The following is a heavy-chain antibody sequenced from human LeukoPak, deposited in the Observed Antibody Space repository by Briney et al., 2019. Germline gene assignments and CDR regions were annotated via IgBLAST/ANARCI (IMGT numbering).Heavy chain of an antibody. Sequence: PSQTLSLTCNVSGGSISNDGYYWSWIRQHPGKGLEWLGYIYYSGSTYYNPSLKSPVTLSVDTSKSQFSLRLSSVTAADTAVYYCARDLTGDQFFDPWGQGTLVTVSS. CDR2: IYYSGST. CDR3: ARDLTGDQFFDP. V-gene: IGHV4-31*01. J-gene: IGHJ5*02. CDR1: GGSISNDGYY. D-gene: IGHD7-27*01.